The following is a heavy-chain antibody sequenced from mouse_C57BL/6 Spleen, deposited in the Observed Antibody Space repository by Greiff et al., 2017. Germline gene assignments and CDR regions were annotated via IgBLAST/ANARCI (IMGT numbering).Heavy chain of an antibody. CDR3: ARHSNSYAMDF. Sequence: VQLQQSGPELVKPGDSVKISCKASGYSFTGYFMNWVMQSHGKSLEWIGRINPYNGDTFYNQKFKGKATLTVDKSSSTAHMELRSLTSEDSAVYYCARHSNSYAMDFWGQGTSDTVSS. J-gene: IGHJ4*01. V-gene: IGHV1-20*01. D-gene: IGHD2-5*01. CDR2: INPYNGDT. CDR1: GYSFTGYF.